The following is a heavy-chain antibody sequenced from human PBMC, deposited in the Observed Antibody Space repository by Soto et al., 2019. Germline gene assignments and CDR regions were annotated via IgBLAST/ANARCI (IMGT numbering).Heavy chain of an antibody. CDR1: GITFSSYG. V-gene: IGHV3-33*01. CDR3: SRDCRDFWSGFRYYYYYYMYV. D-gene: IGHD3-3*01. Sequence: GGSLRLSCAASGITFSSYGMHWVRQAPGKGLEWVAVIWYDGSNKYYADSVKGRFTISRDNSKNTVYLQMNGLRGEDMAVYYCSRDCRDFWSGFRYYYYYYMYVWGKGTTVTVSS. J-gene: IGHJ6*03. CDR2: IWYDGSNK.